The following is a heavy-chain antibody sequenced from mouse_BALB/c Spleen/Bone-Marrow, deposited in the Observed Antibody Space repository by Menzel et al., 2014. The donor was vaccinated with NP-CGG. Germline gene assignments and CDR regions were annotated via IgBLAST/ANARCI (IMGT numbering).Heavy chain of an antibody. CDR3: ARDGNYRYAMDY. D-gene: IGHD2-1*01. CDR2: INPSNGRT. Sequence: QVQLQQSGDELVKPGASVKLSCKASGFTFTSYWIHWVKQRPGQGPEWIGEINPSNGRTNYNEKFKSEATLTEDKSSSTAYMQLSSLTSEDSAVYYCARDGNYRYAMDYWGQGTSVTVSS. J-gene: IGHJ4*01. V-gene: IGHV1S81*02. CDR1: GFTFTSYW.